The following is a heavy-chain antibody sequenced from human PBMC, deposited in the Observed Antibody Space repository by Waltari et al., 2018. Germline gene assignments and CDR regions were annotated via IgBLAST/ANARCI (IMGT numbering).Heavy chain of an antibody. CDR1: GYTFTQYE. V-gene: IGHV1-8*01. Sequence: QVQLVQSGAEVKKPGASVKVSCKASGYTFTQYEINWVRQATGQGLEWMGWMNPKSGDTGYVEKFQGRVTMTSDTSIATVYMELSSLTSEDTAVYYCTRGAHCNGSTCYSDWFDPWGQGTLVTVSS. CDR2: MNPKSGDT. J-gene: IGHJ5*02. CDR3: TRGAHCNGSTCYSDWFDP. D-gene: IGHD3-22*01.